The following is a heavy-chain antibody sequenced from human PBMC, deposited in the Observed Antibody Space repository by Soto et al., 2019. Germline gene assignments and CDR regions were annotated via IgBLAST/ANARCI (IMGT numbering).Heavy chain of an antibody. J-gene: IGHJ4*02. V-gene: IGHV3-48*02. CDR2: ISSSSSTI. D-gene: IGHD5-12*01. CDR3: ARTPLNSDGYMPCFDY. CDR1: GFTFSSYS. Sequence: EVQLVESGGGLVQPGGSLRLSYAASGFTFSSYSMNWVRQAPVKGLEWVSYISSSSSTIYYADSVKGRFTISRDNAKNSLYLQMNSLRDEDTAVYYCARTPLNSDGYMPCFDYWGQGTLVTVSS.